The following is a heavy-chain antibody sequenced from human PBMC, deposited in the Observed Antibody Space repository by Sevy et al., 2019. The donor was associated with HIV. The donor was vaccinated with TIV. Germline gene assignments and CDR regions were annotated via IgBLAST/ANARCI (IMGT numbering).Heavy chain of an antibody. CDR3: ANSQLPAAGRRGGYYYYMDV. CDR2: ISGSGGST. J-gene: IGHJ6*03. D-gene: IGHD6-13*01. V-gene: IGHV3-23*01. Sequence: GGSLRLSCAASGFTFSSYAMSWVRQAPGKGLEWVSAISGSGGSTYYADSVKGRFTISRDNSKNTLYLQMNSLRAEDTAVYYCANSQLPAAGRRGGYYYYMDVWGKGTTVTVSS. CDR1: GFTFSSYA.